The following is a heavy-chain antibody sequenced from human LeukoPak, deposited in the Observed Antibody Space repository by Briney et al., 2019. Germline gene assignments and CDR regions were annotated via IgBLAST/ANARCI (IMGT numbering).Heavy chain of an antibody. CDR2: IWNDGNNK. D-gene: IGHD6-6*01. CDR1: GFAFSTYG. J-gene: IGHJ4*02. Sequence: PGGSLRLSCAASGFAFSTYGMHWVRQAPGKGLEWVAFIWNDGNNKYYPDSVKGRFTISRDNSKNTLYLQMNSLRAEDTAVYFCGKAIGYSSSAVDFWGQGTMVIVSS. V-gene: IGHV3-30*02. CDR3: GKAIGYSSSAVDF.